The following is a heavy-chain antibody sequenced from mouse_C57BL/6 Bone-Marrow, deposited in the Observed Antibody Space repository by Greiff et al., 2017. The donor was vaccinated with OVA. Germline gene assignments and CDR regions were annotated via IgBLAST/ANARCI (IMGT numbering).Heavy chain of an antibody. Sequence: LQESGASVKISCKASGYAFSGYWMNWVKQRPGKGLEWIGQIYPGDGDTNYNGKFKGKATLTADKSSSTAYMQLSSLTSEDSAVYFCARKDYDYDGFAYWGQGTTLTVSS. CDR3: ARKDYDYDGFAY. V-gene: IGHV1-80*01. J-gene: IGHJ2*01. CDR1: GYAFSGYW. CDR2: IYPGDGDT. D-gene: IGHD2-4*01.